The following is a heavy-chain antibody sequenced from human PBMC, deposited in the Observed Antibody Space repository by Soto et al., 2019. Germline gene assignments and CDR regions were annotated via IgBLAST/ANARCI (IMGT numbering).Heavy chain of an antibody. V-gene: IGHV1-69*13. CDR2: IIPIFGTA. J-gene: IGHJ4*02. Sequence: GASVKVSCKASGGTFSSYAISWVRQAPGQGLEWMGGIIPIFGTANYAQKFQGRVTITADESTSTAYMELSSLRSEDTAVYYCARGRGKSYDMSAANFDYWGQGTLVTVSS. CDR1: GGTFSSYA. CDR3: ARGRGKSYDMSAANFDY. D-gene: IGHD3-9*01.